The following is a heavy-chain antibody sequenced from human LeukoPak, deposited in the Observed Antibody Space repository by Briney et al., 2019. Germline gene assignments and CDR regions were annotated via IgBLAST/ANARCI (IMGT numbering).Heavy chain of an antibody. CDR2: ISWNSGSI. J-gene: IGHJ4*02. V-gene: IGHV3-9*01. D-gene: IGHD1-14*01. Sequence: GGSLRLSCAASGFTFDDYAMHWVRQAPGKGLEWVSGISWNSGSIGYADSVKGRFTISRDNAKNSLYLQMNSLRAEDTALYYCAKDARGNPQWVFDYWGQGTLVTVSS. CDR1: GFTFDDYA. CDR3: AKDARGNPQWVFDY.